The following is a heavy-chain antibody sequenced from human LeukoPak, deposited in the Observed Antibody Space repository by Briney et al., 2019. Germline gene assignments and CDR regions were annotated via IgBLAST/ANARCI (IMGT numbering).Heavy chain of an antibody. J-gene: IGHJ4*02. CDR3: AGDSARTIFGVIST. Sequence: GGSLRLSCAASEFIFSSYAMHWVRQAPGKGLEWVGVVSYDGSNKFYADFVKGRFAISKDNSKNTLSLQMNGLRPEDTAMYYCAGDSARTIFGVISTWGQGTLVTVSS. V-gene: IGHV3-30*09. D-gene: IGHD3-3*01. CDR2: VSYDGSNK. CDR1: EFIFSSYA.